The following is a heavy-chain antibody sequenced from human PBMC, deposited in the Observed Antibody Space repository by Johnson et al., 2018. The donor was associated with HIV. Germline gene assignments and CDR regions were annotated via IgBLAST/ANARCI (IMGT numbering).Heavy chain of an antibody. Sequence: EVQLVESGGGLVQPGGSLRLSCAASGFTFSSYAMHWVRQAPWKGLEYVSAISSNGGSTDYADSVKCRFTIARDKATNKLYLELKSLISEDTAVYYCARTSCSGARCLGYDPLDVWGQGAMVTVSS. CDR1: GFTFSSYA. CDR2: ISSNGGST. J-gene: IGHJ3*01. V-gene: IGHV3-64*07. D-gene: IGHD2-15*01. CDR3: ARTSCSGARCLGYDPLDV.